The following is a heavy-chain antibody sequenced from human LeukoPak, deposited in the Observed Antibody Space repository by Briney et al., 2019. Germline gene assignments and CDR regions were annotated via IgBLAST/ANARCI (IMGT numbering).Heavy chain of an antibody. CDR3: ASSKAVAGTPFDS. J-gene: IGHJ4*02. V-gene: IGHV4-59*01. CDR1: GRSINGYY. CDR2: IYFSGST. Sequence: NSSETLSLTCTVSGRSINGYYWSWIRQPPGMGPEWPGYIYFSGSTNYNPSLKSRVTISLDTSKNQLSLRLSSVTAADSAVYYCASSKAVAGTPFDSWGQGTLVTVSS. D-gene: IGHD6-19*01.